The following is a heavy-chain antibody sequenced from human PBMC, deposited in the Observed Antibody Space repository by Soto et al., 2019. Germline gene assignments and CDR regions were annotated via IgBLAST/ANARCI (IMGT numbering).Heavy chain of an antibody. CDR3: ARSFRTLDAFDI. J-gene: IGHJ3*02. V-gene: IGHV4-59*01. Sequence: PSETLSLTCTVSGGSISSYYWSWIRQPPGKGLEWIGYIYYSGSTNYNPSLKSRVTISVDTSKNQFSLRLSSVTAADTAVYYCARSFRTLDAFDIWGQGTMVTVSS. CDR2: IYYSGST. CDR1: GGSISSYY.